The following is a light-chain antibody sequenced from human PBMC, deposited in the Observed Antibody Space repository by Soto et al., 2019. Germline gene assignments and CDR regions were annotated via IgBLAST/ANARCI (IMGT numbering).Light chain of an antibody. V-gene: IGKV3-15*01. CDR1: QNVNGN. J-gene: IGKJ1*01. CDR2: GAS. Sequence: EVVMQQSPATLSVSPGERVTLSCRASQNVNGNLAWYQQRPGQAPRLLIYGASTRATTIPARFSGSGSGTDFTLTISSLQSGELAVYFCQQYNSWPQTFGRGTRV. CDR3: QQYNSWPQT.